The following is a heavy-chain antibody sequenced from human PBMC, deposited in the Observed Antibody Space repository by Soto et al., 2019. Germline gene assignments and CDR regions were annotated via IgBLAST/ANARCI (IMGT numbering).Heavy chain of an antibody. CDR1: GGTFSSYA. CDR3: ARDRDGTDWAAFDI. V-gene: IGHV1-69*13. CDR2: IIPIFGTA. Sequence: SVKVSCKASGGTFSSYAISWVRQAPGQGLEWMGGIIPIFGTANYAQKFQGRVTITADESTSTAYMELSSLRSEDTAVYYCARDRDGTDWAAFDIWGQGTMVTVSS. D-gene: IGHD3-9*01. J-gene: IGHJ3*02.